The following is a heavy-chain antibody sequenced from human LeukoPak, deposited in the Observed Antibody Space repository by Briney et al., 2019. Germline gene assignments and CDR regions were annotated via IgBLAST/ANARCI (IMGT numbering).Heavy chain of an antibody. CDR1: GYTFTGYY. CDR3: ARDRAIFGVMDV. D-gene: IGHD3-3*01. Sequence: ASVKVSFKASGYTFTGYYMHWVRQAPGQGLEWMGRINPNSGGTNYAQKFQGRVTMTSDTSISTAYMELSRLRSDDTAVYYCARDRAIFGVMDVWGKGTTVTVSS. CDR2: INPNSGGT. V-gene: IGHV1-2*06. J-gene: IGHJ6*04.